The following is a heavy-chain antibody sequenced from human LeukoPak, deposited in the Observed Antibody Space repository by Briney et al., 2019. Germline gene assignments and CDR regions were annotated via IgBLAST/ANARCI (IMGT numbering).Heavy chain of an antibody. CDR2: IYTSGST. CDR3: ARELRGVGARSLDY. J-gene: IGHJ4*02. Sequence: SETLSLTCTVSGGSISGYYWTWIRQPAGKGLEWIGRIYTSGSTNYNPSLKSRVTMSVDTSKNQVSLKLSSVTAADTAVYYCARELRGVGARSLDYWGQGTLVTVSS. CDR1: GGSISGYY. D-gene: IGHD1-26*01. V-gene: IGHV4-4*07.